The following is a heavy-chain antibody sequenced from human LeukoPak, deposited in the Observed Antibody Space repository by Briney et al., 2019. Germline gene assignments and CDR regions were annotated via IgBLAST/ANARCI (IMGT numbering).Heavy chain of an antibody. CDR1: GFSFSTQE. D-gene: IGHD5-12*01. J-gene: IGHJ4*02. CDR2: ISSNSRTI. V-gene: IGHV3-48*03. CDR3: ARGSYTGFDLYFDY. Sequence: PGGSLRLSCATSGFSFSTQEMTWVRQAPGKGLEWVSYISSNSRTIYYADSVKGRFTISRDNTRNSVFLQLNSLRVEDTGFYYCARGSYTGFDLYFDYWGQGTLDTVSS.